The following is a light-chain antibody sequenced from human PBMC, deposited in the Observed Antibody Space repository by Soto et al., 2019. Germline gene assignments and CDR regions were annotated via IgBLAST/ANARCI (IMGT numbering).Light chain of an antibody. CDR3: QHYDHVQVT. V-gene: IGKV1-33*01. J-gene: IGKJ5*01. CDR2: DAS. CDR1: QDVSNY. Sequence: DIQMTQSPSSLSASVGDRVTITCQASQDVSNYLNWYQQKPGKAPNLLIYDASNLETGVPSRFSGSGSGTDFTFTIRSMQTEDIAKYYCQHYDHVQVTFGQGTRLEIK.